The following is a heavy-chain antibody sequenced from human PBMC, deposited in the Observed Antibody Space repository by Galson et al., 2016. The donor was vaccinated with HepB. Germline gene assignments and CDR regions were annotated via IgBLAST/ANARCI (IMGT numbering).Heavy chain of an antibody. CDR3: ARDEFESTGHYDY. CDR1: GFTFSSYN. J-gene: IGHJ4*02. V-gene: IGHV3-48*02. CDR2: ISSSHSII. D-gene: IGHD3-22*01. Sequence: SLRLSCAASGFTFSSYNMNWVRQAPGKGLEWISYISSSHSIIYYADSVKGRFTISRDNAKNSLYLQMNNLRDDDTAVYYCARDEFESTGHYDYWGQGILVTVSS.